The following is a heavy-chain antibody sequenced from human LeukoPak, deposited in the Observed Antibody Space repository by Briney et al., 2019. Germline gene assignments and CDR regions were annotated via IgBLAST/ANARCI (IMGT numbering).Heavy chain of an antibody. D-gene: IGHD3-10*01. J-gene: IGHJ6*03. V-gene: IGHV1-2*02. Sequence: GASVKVSCKASGYTFTGYYMHWVRQAPGQGLEWMGWINPNSGGTNYAQKFQGRVTMTRDTSISTAYMELSRLRSDDTAVYYCASSGNYYGSGSYSPYYYYYYYMDVWGKGTTVTVSS. CDR3: ASSGNYYGSGSYSPYYYYYYYMDV. CDR2: INPNSGGT. CDR1: GYTFTGYY.